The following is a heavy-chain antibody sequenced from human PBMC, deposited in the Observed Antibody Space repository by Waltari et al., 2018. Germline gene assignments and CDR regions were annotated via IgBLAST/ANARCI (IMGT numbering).Heavy chain of an antibody. J-gene: IGHJ3*02. CDR3: ARGVRGSYFGAFDI. V-gene: IGHV4-34*01. CDR1: GGSFSGYY. Sequence: QVQLQQWGAGLLKPSETLSLTCAVYGGSFSGYYWSWIRQPPGKGLEWIGEINHSGSTNYNPSLKSRVTISVDTSKNQFSLKLSSVTAADTAVYYCARGVRGSYFGAFDIWGQGTMVTVSS. D-gene: IGHD1-26*01. CDR2: INHSGST.